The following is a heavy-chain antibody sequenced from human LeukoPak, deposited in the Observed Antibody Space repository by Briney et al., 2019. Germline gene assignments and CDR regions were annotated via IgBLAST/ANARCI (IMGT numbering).Heavy chain of an antibody. V-gene: IGHV3-48*01. CDR3: ARDAGAGTQRDGWFDP. CDR2: ISSSSSTI. CDR1: GFTFSSYS. D-gene: IGHD4/OR15-4a*01. Sequence: GGSLRLSCAASGFTFSSYSMNWVRQAPGKGLEWVSYISSSSSTIYYADSVKGRFTISRDNSKNTLYLQMNSLRAEDTAVYYCARDAGAGTQRDGWFDPWGQGTLVTVSS. J-gene: IGHJ5*02.